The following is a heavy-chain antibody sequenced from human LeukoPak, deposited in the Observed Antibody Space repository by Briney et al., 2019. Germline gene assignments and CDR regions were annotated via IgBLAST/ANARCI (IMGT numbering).Heavy chain of an antibody. Sequence: GGSLRLSCAASGFTFDDYAMHWVRQAPGKGLEWVSGISWNSNSIDYADSVKGRFTISRDNAKNFLYLQMNSLRAEDTALYYCAKAPSFQLISPYFDYWGQGTLVTVSS. J-gene: IGHJ4*02. CDR3: AKAPSFQLISPYFDY. CDR2: ISWNSNSI. CDR1: GFTFDDYA. V-gene: IGHV3-9*01. D-gene: IGHD2-2*01.